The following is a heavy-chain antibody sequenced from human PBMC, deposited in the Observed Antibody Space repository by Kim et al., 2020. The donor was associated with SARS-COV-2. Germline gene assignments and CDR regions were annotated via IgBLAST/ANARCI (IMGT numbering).Heavy chain of an antibody. D-gene: IGHD3-16*01. V-gene: IGHV5-51*01. CDR2: IFPDDSDT. CDR1: EYTFPTFW. J-gene: IGHJ5*02. Sequence: GESLKISCEASEYTFPTFWIAWVRQMPGKGLEWMGFIFPDDSDTKYSPAFQGQVTISVDKSLRTAYLQWSSLKASDTATYYCARHSKGKKRFNVVWVDYRSSSFDAWGQGTLVTVSS. CDR3: ARHSKGKKRFNVVWVDYRSSSFDA.